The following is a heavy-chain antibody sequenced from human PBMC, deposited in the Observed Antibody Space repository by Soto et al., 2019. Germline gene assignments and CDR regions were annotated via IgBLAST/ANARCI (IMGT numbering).Heavy chain of an antibody. CDR3: ARHRSRAAGTWGDENYFDY. J-gene: IGHJ4*02. D-gene: IGHD6-13*01. CDR2: IYYSGST. CDR1: GGSISSSSYY. V-gene: IGHV4-39*01. Sequence: SETLSLTCTVSGGSISSSSYYWGWIRQPPGKGLEWIGSIYYSGSTYYNPSLKSRVTISVDTSKNQFSLKLSSVTAADTAVYYCARHRSRAAGTWGDENYFDYWGQGTLVTVSS.